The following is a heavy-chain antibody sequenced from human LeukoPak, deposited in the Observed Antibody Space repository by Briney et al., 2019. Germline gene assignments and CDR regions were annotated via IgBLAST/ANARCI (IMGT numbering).Heavy chain of an antibody. J-gene: IGHJ4*02. CDR1: GFNFTKAW. V-gene: IGHV3-15*01. CDR2: IKSKIDGETI. D-gene: IGHD2-2*01. Sequence: GGSLRLSCAASGFNFTKAWMNWVRQAPGKGLEWVGRIKSKIDGETIDYAAPVIGRFTISREDSKTTLYLQMNSLKIDDTAVYYCTAGTPATVYCTSTTCYFGSASDYWGQGTLVTVSS. CDR3: TAGTPATVYCTSTTCYFGSASDY.